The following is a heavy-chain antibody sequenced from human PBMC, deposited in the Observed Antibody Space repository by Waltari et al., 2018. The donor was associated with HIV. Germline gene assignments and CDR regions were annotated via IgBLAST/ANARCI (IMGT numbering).Heavy chain of an antibody. CDR2: IKGDGSTT. CDR1: GFTFSDYS. V-gene: IGHV3-23*01. CDR3: TKSGGQQRPNWFDP. J-gene: IGHJ5*02. Sequence: VHLLESGGALVQPGGSLRLSCPVSGFTFSDYSMTWVRQAPGKGLDGGSSIKGDGSTTYYADSVKGRFTISRYNSKNTLYLQMNILRGDDTAIYYCTKSGGQQRPNWFDPWGQGTLVTVSS. D-gene: IGHD1-1*01.